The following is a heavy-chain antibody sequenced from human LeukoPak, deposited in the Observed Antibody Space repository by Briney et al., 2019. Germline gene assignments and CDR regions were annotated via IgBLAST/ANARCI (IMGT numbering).Heavy chain of an antibody. CDR1: GGSFSGYY. D-gene: IGHD3-10*01. CDR3: ARGPGYYYGSGSYDY. CDR2: INHSGST. J-gene: IGHJ4*02. V-gene: IGHV4-34*01. Sequence: PSETLSLTCAVYGGSFSGYYWSWIRQPPGKGLEWIGEINHSGSTNYNPSLKSRVTISVDTSKNQFSLKLSSVTAADTAVYYCARGPGYYYGSGSYDYWGQGTLVTVSS.